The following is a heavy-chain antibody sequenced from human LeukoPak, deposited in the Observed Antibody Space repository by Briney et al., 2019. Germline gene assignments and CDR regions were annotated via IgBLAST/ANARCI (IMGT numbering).Heavy chain of an antibody. D-gene: IGHD6-19*01. CDR2: ISSSSSTI. CDR1: GFTFSSYS. Sequence: GGSLRLSCAASGFTFSSYSMNWVRQAPGKGLEWVSYISSSSSTIYYADSVKGRFTISRDNAKNSLNLQMNSLRDEDTAVYYCARSSGQSDYWGQGTLVTVSS. J-gene: IGHJ4*02. V-gene: IGHV3-48*02. CDR3: ARSSGQSDY.